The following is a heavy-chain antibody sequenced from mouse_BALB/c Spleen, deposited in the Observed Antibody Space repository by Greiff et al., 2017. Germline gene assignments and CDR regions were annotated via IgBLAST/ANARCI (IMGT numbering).Heavy chain of an antibody. CDR1: GFTFSSYA. CDR2: ISSGGST. D-gene: IGHD2-12*01. J-gene: IGHJ3*01. V-gene: IGHV5-6-5*01. Sequence: EVMLVESGGGLVKPGGSLKLSCAASGFTFSSYAMSWVRQTPEKRLEWVASISSGGSTYYPDSVKGRFTISRDNARNILYLQMSSLRSEDTAMYYCARGQTTGVGWFAYWGQGTLVTVSA. CDR3: ARGQTTGVGWFAY.